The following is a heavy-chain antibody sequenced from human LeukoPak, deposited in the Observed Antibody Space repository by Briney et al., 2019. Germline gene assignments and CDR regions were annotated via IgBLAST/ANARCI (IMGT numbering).Heavy chain of an antibody. J-gene: IGHJ6*02. Sequence: SETLSLTCTVSGGSISSSSYYWGWIRQPPGKGLEWIGSIYYSGSTYYNPSLKSRVTISVDTSKNQFSLKLSSVTAADTAVYYCARCPTTVTPVCYYGMDVWGQGTTVTVSS. D-gene: IGHD4-17*01. CDR2: IYYSGST. CDR1: GGSISSSSYY. CDR3: ARCPTTVTPVCYYGMDV. V-gene: IGHV4-39*01.